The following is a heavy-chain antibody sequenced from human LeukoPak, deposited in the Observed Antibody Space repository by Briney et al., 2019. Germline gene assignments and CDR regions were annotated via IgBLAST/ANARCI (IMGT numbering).Heavy chain of an antibody. V-gene: IGHV3-21*01. CDR1: GFTFSSYS. CDR2: ISSSSSYI. CDR3: ARDGQEPITMIVVVITDFDY. D-gene: IGHD3-22*01. Sequence: GGSLRLSCAASGFTFSSYSMNWVRQAPGKGLEWVSSISSSSSYIYYADSVKGRFTISRDNAKNSLYLQMNSLRAEDTAVYYCARDGQEPITMIVVVITDFDYWGQGTLVTVSS. J-gene: IGHJ4*02.